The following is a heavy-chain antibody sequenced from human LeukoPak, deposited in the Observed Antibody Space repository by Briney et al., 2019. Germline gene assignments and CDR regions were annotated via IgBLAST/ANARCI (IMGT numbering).Heavy chain of an antibody. CDR1: GFTFSNYW. D-gene: IGHD6-19*01. CDR2: IKQDGSEK. CDR3: AREKFLEWYAVAGTFGYFDY. Sequence: PGGSLRLSCVASGFTFSNYWMNWVRQAPGKGLDWVANIKQDGSEKYYVDSVKGRFTVSRDNAKNSLYLQMNSLRAEDTAVYYCAREKFLEWYAVAGTFGYFDYWGQGTLVTVSS. J-gene: IGHJ4*02. V-gene: IGHV3-7*03.